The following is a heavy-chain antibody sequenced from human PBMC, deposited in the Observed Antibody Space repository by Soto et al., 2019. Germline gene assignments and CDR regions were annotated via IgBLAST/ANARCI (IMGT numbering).Heavy chain of an antibody. V-gene: IGHV3-30-3*01. CDR2: ISYDGSNK. CDR1: GFTFSSYA. CDR3: RGGTNYFDY. J-gene: IGHJ4*02. D-gene: IGHD3-16*01. Sequence: PGGSLRLSCAASGFTFSSYAMHWVRQAPGKGLEWVAVISYDGSNKYYADSVKGRFTISRGNSKNTLYLQMNSLRAEDTAVYYCRGGTNYFDYWGQGTLVTVSS.